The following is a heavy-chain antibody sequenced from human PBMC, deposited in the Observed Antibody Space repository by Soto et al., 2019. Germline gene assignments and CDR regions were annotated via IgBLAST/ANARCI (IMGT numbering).Heavy chain of an antibody. D-gene: IGHD3-3*01. CDR3: AQDRRSYDFWSGYYTYYSYYGMDV. CDR2: ISSSSSYI. V-gene: IGHV3-21*01. CDR1: GFTFSSYS. Sequence: GVSLRLSCAASGFTFSSYSMNWVRQAPGKGLEWVSSISSSSSYIYYADSVKGRFTISRDNAKNSLYLQMNSLRAEDTAVYYCAQDRRSYDFWSGYYTYYSYYGMDVWGQGTTVTVSS. J-gene: IGHJ6*02.